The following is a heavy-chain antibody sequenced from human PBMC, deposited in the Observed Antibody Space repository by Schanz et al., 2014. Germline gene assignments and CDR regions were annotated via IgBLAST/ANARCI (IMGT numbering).Heavy chain of an antibody. CDR3: ARDLTVDTGYVVHYYYYGMDV. J-gene: IGHJ6*02. V-gene: IGHV1-69*04. CDR1: GGTFSTYP. D-gene: IGHD5-12*01. CDR2: IIPIHGIA. Sequence: QVQLVQSGAEVKKPGSSMKVSCKASGGTFSTYPINWLRQAPGQGLEWMGRIIPIHGIANYAQKFQGRVTITADRSTSTAYMELTSLRSEDTAVYFCARDLTVDTGYVVHYYYYGMDVWGQGTTXTVSS.